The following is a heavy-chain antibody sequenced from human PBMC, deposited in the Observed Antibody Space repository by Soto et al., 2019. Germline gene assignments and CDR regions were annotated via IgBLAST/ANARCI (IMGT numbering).Heavy chain of an antibody. D-gene: IGHD3-22*01. V-gene: IGHV1-69*13. J-gene: IGHJ4*02. CDR2: IIPIFGTA. Sequence: ASVKVSCKASGGTFSSYAISWVRQAPGQGLEWMGGIIPIFGTANYAQKFQGRVTITADESTSTAYMELSSLRSEDTAVYYCARGGVTYYYDSSGYYRGFFDYWGQGTLVTVSS. CDR1: GGTFSSYA. CDR3: ARGGVTYYYDSSGYYRGFFDY.